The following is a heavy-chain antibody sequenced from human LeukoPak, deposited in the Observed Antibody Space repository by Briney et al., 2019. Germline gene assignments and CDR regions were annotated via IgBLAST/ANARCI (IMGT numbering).Heavy chain of an antibody. J-gene: IGHJ4*02. D-gene: IGHD3-22*01. Sequence: PGGSLRLSCAASGFTFSSYWMSWARQAPGKGLEWVANIKQDGSEKYYVDSVKGRFTISRDNAKNSLYLQMNSLRAEDTAVYYCARVTLTYYYDSSGYRRFDYWGRGTLVTVSS. V-gene: IGHV3-7*01. CDR3: ARVTLTYYYDSSGYRRFDY. CDR1: GFTFSSYW. CDR2: IKQDGSEK.